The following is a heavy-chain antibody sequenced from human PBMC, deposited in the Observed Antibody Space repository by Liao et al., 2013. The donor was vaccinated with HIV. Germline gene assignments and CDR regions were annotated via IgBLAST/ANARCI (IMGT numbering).Heavy chain of an antibody. J-gene: IGHJ6*03. Sequence: QLQLQESGPGLVKPSETLSLTCTVSGGSISSSSYYWGWIRQPPGKGLEWIGSIFYSGSTYHNPSLKSRVTISVDTSKNQFSLKLSSVTAADTAVYYCARGTAILHDSRDYYMDVWGKGTTVTVSS. V-gene: IGHV4-39*07. CDR1: GGSISSSSYY. CDR2: IFYSGST. CDR3: ARGTAILHDSRDYYMDV. D-gene: IGHD3-22*01.